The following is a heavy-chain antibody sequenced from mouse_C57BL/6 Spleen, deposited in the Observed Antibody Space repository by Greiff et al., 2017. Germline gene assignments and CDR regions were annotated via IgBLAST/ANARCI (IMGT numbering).Heavy chain of an antibody. CDR1: GYAFSSYW. CDR2: IYPGDGDT. J-gene: IGHJ1*03. CDR3: ARGGGYGSSSWYFDV. Sequence: VMLVESGAELVKPGASVKISCKASGYAFSSYWMNWVKQRPGKGLEWIGQIYPGDGDTNYNGKFKGKATLTADKSSSTAYMQLSSLTSEDSAVYFCARGGGYGSSSWYFDVWGTGTTVTVSS. D-gene: IGHD1-1*01. V-gene: IGHV1-80*01.